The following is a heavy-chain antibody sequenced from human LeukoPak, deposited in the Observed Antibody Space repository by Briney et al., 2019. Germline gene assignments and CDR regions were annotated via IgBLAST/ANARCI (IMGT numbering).Heavy chain of an antibody. CDR3: ARQEYCSGASCYTWFDP. CDR2: IYPADSDI. Sequence: GESLKISCKGSGYSINNYWIAWVRQMPGKGLEWMGIIYPADSDIRYSPSFQGQVTISADKSISTAYLQWNSLKASDTAMYYCARQEYCSGASCYTWFDPWAREPWSPSPQ. J-gene: IGHJ5*02. V-gene: IGHV5-51*01. D-gene: IGHD2-15*01. CDR1: GYSINNYW.